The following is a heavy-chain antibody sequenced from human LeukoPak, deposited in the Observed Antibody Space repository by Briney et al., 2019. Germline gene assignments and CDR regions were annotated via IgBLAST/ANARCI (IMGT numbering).Heavy chain of an antibody. Sequence: PSETLSLTCTVSGGSISSYYWSWIRQPPGKGVEWIGYIYYSGSTNYNPSLKSRVTISVDTSKNQFSLKLSSVTAADTAVYYCARDASPTVTTYGMDVWGQGTTVTVSS. D-gene: IGHD4-17*01. CDR3: ARDASPTVTTYGMDV. CDR2: IYYSGST. V-gene: IGHV4-59*01. J-gene: IGHJ6*02. CDR1: GGSISSYY.